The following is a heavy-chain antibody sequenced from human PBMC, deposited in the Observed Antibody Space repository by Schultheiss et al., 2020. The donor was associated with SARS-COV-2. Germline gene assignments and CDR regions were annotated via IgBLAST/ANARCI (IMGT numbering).Heavy chain of an antibody. V-gene: IGHV4-34*01. J-gene: IGHJ6*02. CDR3: ASPAPRYCSGGSCYRNYYYYYGMDV. CDR1: GESFSGYY. D-gene: IGHD2-15*01. CDR2: INHSGST. Sequence: GSLRLSCAVYGESFSGYYWSWIRQPPGKGLEWIGEINHSGSTNYNPSLKSRVTISVDTSKNQFSLKLSSVTAADTAVYYCASPAPRYCSGGSCYRNYYYYYGMDVWGQGTTVTVSS.